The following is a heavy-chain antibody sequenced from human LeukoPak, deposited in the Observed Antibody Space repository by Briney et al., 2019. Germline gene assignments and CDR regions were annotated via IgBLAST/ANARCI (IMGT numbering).Heavy chain of an antibody. CDR2: INPDSGFT. Sequence: ASVKVSCKASGYKFIDDYMHWVRQAPGQGLEFMGWINPDSGFTNYAQKFKGRVTMTRDTSISTAYLEVRSLTSDDTAVYYCAPTAEAYASWWKVWGQGTLVTVSS. CDR3: APTAEAYASWWKV. V-gene: IGHV1-2*02. D-gene: IGHD2-15*01. CDR1: GYKFIDDY. J-gene: IGHJ4*02.